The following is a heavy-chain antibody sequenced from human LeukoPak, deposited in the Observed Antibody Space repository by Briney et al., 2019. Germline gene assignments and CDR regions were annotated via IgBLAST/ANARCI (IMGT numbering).Heavy chain of an antibody. CDR3: ARDHYYDSSGYYPYDAFDI. CDR1: GFTFSSYW. J-gene: IGHJ3*02. CDR2: ISSSSSTI. Sequence: GGSLRLSCAASGFTFSSYWMTWVRQAPGKGLEWVSYISSSSSTIYYADSVKGRFTISRDNAKNSLYLQMNSLRDEDTAVYYCARDHYYDSSGYYPYDAFDIWGQGTMVTVSS. D-gene: IGHD3-22*01. V-gene: IGHV3-48*02.